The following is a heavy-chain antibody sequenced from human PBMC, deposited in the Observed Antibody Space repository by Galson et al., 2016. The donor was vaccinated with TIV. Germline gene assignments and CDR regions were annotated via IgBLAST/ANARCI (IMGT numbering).Heavy chain of an antibody. CDR2: IHPADSDT. Sequence: QSGAEVKKPGEPLKISCEGSGYSFSSYWIGWVRHKPGEGLEWIGIIHPADSDTRYSPSFRGQVTLSADKPINSAYLQWRTLKASDSAMYYCARRKEMTTNRLDAFDLWGQGTMVIVSS. CDR3: ARRKEMTTNRLDAFDL. J-gene: IGHJ3*01. CDR1: GYSFSSYW. D-gene: IGHD5-24*01. V-gene: IGHV5-51*01.